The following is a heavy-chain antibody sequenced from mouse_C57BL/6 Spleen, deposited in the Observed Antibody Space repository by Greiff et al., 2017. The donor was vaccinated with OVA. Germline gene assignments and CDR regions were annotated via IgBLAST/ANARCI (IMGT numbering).Heavy chain of an antibody. CDR1: GFTFSDYG. CDR2: ISSGSSTI. Sequence: EVQVVESGGGLVKPGGSLKLSCAASGFTFSDYGMHWVRQAPEQGLEWVAYISSGSSTIYYADTVKGRFTISIDNAENTLFLQMTSLRSEDTAMYYCARRLPAWFAYWGQGTLVTVSA. V-gene: IGHV5-17*01. CDR3: ARRLPAWFAY. D-gene: IGHD3-2*02. J-gene: IGHJ3*01.